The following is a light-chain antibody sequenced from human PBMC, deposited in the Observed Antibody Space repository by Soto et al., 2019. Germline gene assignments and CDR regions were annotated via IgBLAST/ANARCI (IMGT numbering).Light chain of an antibody. J-gene: IGKJ1*01. CDR1: QSVSSF. V-gene: IGKV3-15*01. CDR2: GAS. Sequence: EKVMTQSPATLSMSPGERATLSCRASQSVSSFLAWYQQKPGQAPRLLIYGASTRATGIPARFSGSGSGTEFTLTISSRQSEDFAVYYCQQYSNWPSWTFGQGTKV. CDR3: QQYSNWPSWT.